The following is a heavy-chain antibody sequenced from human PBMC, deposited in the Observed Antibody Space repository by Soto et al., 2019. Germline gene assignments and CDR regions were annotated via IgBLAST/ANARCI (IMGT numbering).Heavy chain of an antibody. D-gene: IGHD3-16*02. CDR2: VYYSVTT. V-gene: IGHV4-31*03. CDR1: GDSITSGGYL. Sequence: PSETLSLTCTVSGDSITSGGYLWGWVRQHPGKGLEWIGYVYYSVTTKYNPSLKSRVTISVDTSKNLLSLRLSSVAAADTAVYSRARLGGLSGYFDYWGRGTLVTASS. J-gene: IGHJ4*02. CDR3: ARLGGLSGYFDY.